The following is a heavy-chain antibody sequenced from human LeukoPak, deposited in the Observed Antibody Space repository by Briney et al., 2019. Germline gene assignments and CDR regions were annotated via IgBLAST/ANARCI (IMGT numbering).Heavy chain of an antibody. D-gene: IGHD4-17*01. V-gene: IGHV4-59*12. J-gene: IGHJ4*02. Sequence: SETLSLTCTVSGGSISGYYWSWIRQPPGKGLEWIGYIYYSGSTNYNLSLKSRVTISLDTSKNQFSLKLSSVTAADTAVYYCASRMSGYGDYSTPIDYWGQGTLVTVSS. CDR3: ASRMSGYGDYSTPIDY. CDR2: IYYSGST. CDR1: GGSISGYY.